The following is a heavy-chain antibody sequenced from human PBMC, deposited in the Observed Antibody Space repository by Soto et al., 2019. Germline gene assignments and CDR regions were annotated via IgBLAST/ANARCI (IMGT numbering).Heavy chain of an antibody. CDR2: ISAIFGKT. V-gene: IGHV1-69*13. CDR3: ARGDEITIFGVVASPYYYYGMDV. J-gene: IGHJ6*02. CDR1: GYTFTSYG. D-gene: IGHD3-3*01. Sequence: ASVKVSCKASGYTFTSYGISWVRQAPGQGLEWMGGISAIFGKTNYAQKFQGRVTITADESTSTAYMELSSLRSEDTAVYYCARGDEITIFGVVASPYYYYGMDVWGQGTTVTVSS.